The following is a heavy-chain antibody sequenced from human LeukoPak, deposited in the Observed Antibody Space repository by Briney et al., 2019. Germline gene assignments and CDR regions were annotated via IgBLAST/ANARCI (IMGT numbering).Heavy chain of an antibody. V-gene: IGHV4-59*01. CDR1: GGSISSYY. D-gene: IGHD3-16*01. Sequence: SETLSLTCTVSGGSISSYYWSWIRQPPGKGLEWIGYIYYSGSTNYNPSLKSRVTISVDTSKNQFSLKLNSVTAADTAVYYCARGVDDYVWGDLRTYYYMDVWGKGTTVTVSS. CDR2: IYYSGST. J-gene: IGHJ6*03. CDR3: ARGVDDYVWGDLRTYYYMDV.